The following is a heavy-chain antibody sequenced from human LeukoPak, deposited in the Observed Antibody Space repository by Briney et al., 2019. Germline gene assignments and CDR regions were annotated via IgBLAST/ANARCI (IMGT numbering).Heavy chain of an antibody. CDR2: IHYSGST. CDR1: GGSISSSSYY. D-gene: IGHD1-26*01. J-gene: IGHJ4*02. CDR3: ARRAPGAFDG. Sequence: SETLSLTCTVSGGSISSSSYYWGWIRQAPGKGREWIGSIHYSGSTYYNPSLKSRVTISVDTSKNQFPQNLSSVTAADTAVYFCARRAPGAFDGWGQGTLVTVSS. V-gene: IGHV4-39*01.